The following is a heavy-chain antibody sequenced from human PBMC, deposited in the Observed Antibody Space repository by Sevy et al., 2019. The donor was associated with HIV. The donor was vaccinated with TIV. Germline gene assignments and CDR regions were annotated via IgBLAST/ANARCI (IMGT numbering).Heavy chain of an antibody. D-gene: IGHD3-10*01. CDR2: ITDSGCST. J-gene: IGHJ4*02. Sequence: GGSLRLSCAASGFTFSNYAMTWVRQAPGKGLEWVSSITDSGCSTYYADSVKGRFTISRENSKNTLVLKMSSLRADDTDVYYCAKESSGELLSFGTRTYYCDYWGQGTLVTVSS. V-gene: IGHV3-23*01. CDR1: GFTFSNYA. CDR3: AKESSGELLSFGTRTYYCDY.